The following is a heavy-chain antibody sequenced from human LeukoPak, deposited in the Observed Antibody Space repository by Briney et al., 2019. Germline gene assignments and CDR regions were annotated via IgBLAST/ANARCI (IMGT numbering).Heavy chain of an antibody. J-gene: IGHJ4*02. CDR3: ARATYYDILTGQPFFDY. CDR2: IYYSGST. V-gene: IGHV4-39*07. Sequence: PSETLSLTCTVSGGSISSSSYYWGWIRQPPGKGLEWIGSIYYSGSTYYNPSLKSRVTISVDTSKNQFSLKLSSVTAADTAVYYCARATYYDILTGQPFFDYWGQGTLVTVSS. CDR1: GGSISSSSYY. D-gene: IGHD3-9*01.